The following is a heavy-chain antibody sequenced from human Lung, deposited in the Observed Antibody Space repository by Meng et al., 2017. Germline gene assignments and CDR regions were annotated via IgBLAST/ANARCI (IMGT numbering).Heavy chain of an antibody. Sequence: VQLVQSGSELNKSGVSVMTSCKASGYTFTNYAMNWVRQAPGQGLEWMGWINTNTGDPTYAQGFTGRFVFSLDTSVSTAYLQISSLKTEDTAVYYCARKKWLATGEVHWGQGTLVTVSS. CDR1: GYTFTNYA. V-gene: IGHV7-4-1*02. D-gene: IGHD6-19*01. J-gene: IGHJ4*02. CDR3: ARKKWLATGEVH. CDR2: INTNTGDP.